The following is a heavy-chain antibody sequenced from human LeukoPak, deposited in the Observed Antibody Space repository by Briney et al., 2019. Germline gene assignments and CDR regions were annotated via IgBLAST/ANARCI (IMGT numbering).Heavy chain of an antibody. J-gene: IGHJ4*02. Sequence: GGSLRHSCAASGFTFSTYAMSWVRQAPGKGLEWVSSIRGSDGSTYYADSVKGRFATSRDNSKNTLYLQMNSLRAEDTAVYYCAKDVYGDYGGLDYWGQGTLGTVSS. CDR1: GFTFSTYA. CDR2: IRGSDGST. CDR3: AKDVYGDYGGLDY. D-gene: IGHD4-17*01. V-gene: IGHV3-23*01.